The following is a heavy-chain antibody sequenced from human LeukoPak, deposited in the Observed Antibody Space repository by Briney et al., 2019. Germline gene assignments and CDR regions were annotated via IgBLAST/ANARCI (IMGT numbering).Heavy chain of an antibody. CDR1: GFTFSSYA. CDR2: ISGSGGST. V-gene: IGHV3-23*01. Sequence: QPGASLRLSCAASGFTFSSYAMSWVRQAPGKGLEWVSAISGSGGSTYYADSVKGRFTISRDNSKNTLYLQMNSLRAEDTAVYYCAKDRSPVSIMESSGYHWGQGTLVTVSS. J-gene: IGHJ5*02. CDR3: AKDRSPVSIMESSGYH. D-gene: IGHD6-19*01.